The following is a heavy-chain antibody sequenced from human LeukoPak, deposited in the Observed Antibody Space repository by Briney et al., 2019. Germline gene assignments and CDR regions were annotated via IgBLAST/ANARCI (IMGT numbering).Heavy chain of an antibody. CDR1: GGSISSYY. J-gene: IGHJ4*02. CDR2: IYYSGST. D-gene: IGHD6-13*01. CDR3: ARDTSLAGIAAESVV. Sequence: SETLSLTCTVSGGSISSYYWSWIRQPPGKGLEWIGYIYYSGSTNYSPSLKSRVTISVDTSKNQFSLKLSSVTAADTAVYYCARDTSLAGIAAESVVWGQGTLVTVSS. V-gene: IGHV4-59*01.